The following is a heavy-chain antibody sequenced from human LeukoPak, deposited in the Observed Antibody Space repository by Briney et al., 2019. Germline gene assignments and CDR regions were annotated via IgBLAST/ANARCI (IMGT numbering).Heavy chain of an antibody. CDR2: IIPIFGTA. CDR1: GGTFGSYA. V-gene: IGHV1-69*06. CDR3: ARDFVPEGRQLSDY. D-gene: IGHD5-18*01. J-gene: IGHJ4*02. Sequence: ASVKVSCKASGGTFGSYAISWVRQAPGQGLEWMGGIIPIFGTANYAQKFQGRVTITADKSTSTAYMELSSLRSEDTAVYYCARDFVPEGRQLSDYWGQGTLVTVSS.